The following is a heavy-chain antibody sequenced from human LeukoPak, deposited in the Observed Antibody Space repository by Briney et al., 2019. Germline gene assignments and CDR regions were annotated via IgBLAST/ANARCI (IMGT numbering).Heavy chain of an antibody. CDR3: ARVPVSDYYDSSGSYDY. V-gene: IGHV4-34*01. Sequence: SETLSLTCAVCGGSFSGYYWSWIRQPPGKGLEWIGEINHSGSTNYNPSLKSRVTISVDTSKNQFSLKLSSVTAADTAVYYCARVPVSDYYDSSGSYDYWGQGTLVTVSS. CDR2: INHSGST. CDR1: GGSFSGYY. J-gene: IGHJ4*02. D-gene: IGHD3-22*01.